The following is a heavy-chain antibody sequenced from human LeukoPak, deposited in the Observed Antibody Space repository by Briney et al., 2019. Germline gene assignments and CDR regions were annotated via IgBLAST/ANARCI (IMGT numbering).Heavy chain of an antibody. CDR3: AKDHCSTTRCIAGFDF. V-gene: IGHV3-23*01. J-gene: IGHJ4*02. CDR1: GFTFNNYA. D-gene: IGHD2-2*01. CDR2: ISDVGGT. Sequence: GGSLRLSCAASGFTFNNYAMSWVRQAPGQGLQRVSGISDVGGTFYADSVKGRFTISRDNSRNTLYLQMNSLRAEDTAIYYCAKDHCSTTRCIAGFDFWGQGTLVTVSS.